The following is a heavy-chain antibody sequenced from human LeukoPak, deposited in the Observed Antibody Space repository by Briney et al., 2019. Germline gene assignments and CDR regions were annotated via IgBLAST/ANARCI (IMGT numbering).Heavy chain of an antibody. V-gene: IGHV4-61*02. CDR1: GGSISSGSYY. D-gene: IGHD5-18*01. CDR3: AGGGYSYGYSIDY. Sequence: PSETLSLTCTVSGGSISSGSYYWSWIRQPAGKGLEWIGRIYTSGSTNYNPSLKSRVTISVDTSKNQFSLKLSSVTAADTAVYYCAGGGYSYGYSIDYWDQGTLVTVSS. CDR2: IYTSGST. J-gene: IGHJ4*02.